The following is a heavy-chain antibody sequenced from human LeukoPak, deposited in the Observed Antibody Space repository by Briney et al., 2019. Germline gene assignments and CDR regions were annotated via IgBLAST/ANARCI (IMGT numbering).Heavy chain of an antibody. CDR2: IYYTGHT. CDR3: ARSRAFIKLGIAAAGHVDY. CDR1: GGSITSGGYS. D-gene: IGHD6-13*01. V-gene: IGHV4-30-2*03. J-gene: IGHJ4*02. Sequence: SETPSLTCDVTGGSITSGGYSWSWIRQPTGKGLEWIGYIYYTGHTYYNPSLKSRVTISVDTSKNQFSLKLSSVTAADTAVYYCARSRAFIKLGIAAAGHVDYWGQGTLVTVSS.